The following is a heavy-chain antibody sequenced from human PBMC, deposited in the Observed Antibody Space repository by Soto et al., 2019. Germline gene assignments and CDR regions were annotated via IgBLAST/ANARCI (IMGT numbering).Heavy chain of an antibody. J-gene: IGHJ6*02. Sequence: SETLSLTCAVYGGSFSGYYWSWIRQPPGKGLEWIGEINHSGSTNYNPSLKSRVTISVDTSKNQFSLKLSSVTAADTAVYYCARGLHYYDILTGYYYYYYGMDVWGQGTTVTVSS. D-gene: IGHD3-9*01. CDR3: ARGLHYYDILTGYYYYYYGMDV. CDR1: GGSFSGYY. V-gene: IGHV4-34*01. CDR2: INHSGST.